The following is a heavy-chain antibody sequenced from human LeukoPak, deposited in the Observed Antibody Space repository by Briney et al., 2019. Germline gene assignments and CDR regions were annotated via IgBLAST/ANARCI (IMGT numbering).Heavy chain of an antibody. D-gene: IGHD1-1*01. Sequence: SETLSLTCTVSGGSISSYYWSWIRQPPGKGLEWIGYIYYIGSTNYNPSLKSRVTISVDTSKNQFSLKLSSVTAADTAVYYCARAVGVGRGTYFDLWGRGTLVTVSS. CDR2: IYYIGST. CDR1: GGSISSYY. V-gene: IGHV4-59*08. CDR3: ARAVGVGRGTYFDL. J-gene: IGHJ2*01.